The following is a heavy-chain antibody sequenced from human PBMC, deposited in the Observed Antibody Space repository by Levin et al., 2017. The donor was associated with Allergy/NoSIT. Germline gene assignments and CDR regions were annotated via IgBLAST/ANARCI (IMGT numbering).Heavy chain of an antibody. CDR3: AKLRSSSAEYGMDV. J-gene: IGHJ6*02. D-gene: IGHD6-6*01. CDR1: GYHFSTSW. Sequence: GESLKISCSASGYHFSTSWIAWVRQMPGKGLEWMGIIYPHDSDTSYSPSFQGQVTISADKSTSTAYLQWSSLKASDTAIYFDAKLRSSSAEYGMDVWGQGTTVSVSS. V-gene: IGHV5-51*01. CDR2: IYPHDSDT.